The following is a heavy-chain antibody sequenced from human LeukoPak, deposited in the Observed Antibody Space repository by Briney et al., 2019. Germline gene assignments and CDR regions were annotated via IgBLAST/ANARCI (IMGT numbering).Heavy chain of an antibody. Sequence: PSETLSLTCAVSGGSISSSNWWSWVRQPPGKGLEWIGEIYHSGSTNYNPSLKSRVTISVDKSKNQFSLKLSSVTAAGTAVYYCARVPLEYKEGPLFDYWGQGTLVTVSS. CDR3: ARVPLEYKEGPLFDY. V-gene: IGHV4-4*02. CDR2: IYHSGST. CDR1: GGSISSSNW. J-gene: IGHJ4*02. D-gene: IGHD6-6*01.